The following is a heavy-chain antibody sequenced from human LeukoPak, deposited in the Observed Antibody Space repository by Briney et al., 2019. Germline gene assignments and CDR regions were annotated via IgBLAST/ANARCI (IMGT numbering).Heavy chain of an antibody. D-gene: IGHD1-1*01. CDR1: EFTVSRNY. Sequence: GGSLRLSCTASEFTVSRNYMLWVRQAPGKGLEWVSLIFSNGDTHYADSVKGRFTISRDTSKNTVSLQMNSLRVEDTAMYYCTRDQMNDWGQVTLVTVAS. CDR2: IFSNGDT. CDR3: TRDQMND. J-gene: IGHJ4*02. V-gene: IGHV3-53*01.